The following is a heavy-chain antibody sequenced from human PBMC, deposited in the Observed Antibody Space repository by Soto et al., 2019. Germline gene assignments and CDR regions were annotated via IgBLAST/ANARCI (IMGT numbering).Heavy chain of an antibody. CDR2: IYPGDSDT. V-gene: IGHV5-51*01. J-gene: IGHJ6*02. CDR1: GYSFTSYW. Sequence: GESLKISCKGSGYSFTSYWIGWVRQMPGKGLEWMGIIYPGDSDTRYSPSFQGQVTISADKSISTAYLQWSSLKASDTAMYYCARRSDTMVPGGYYYGMDVWGQGTTVTVSS. D-gene: IGHD3-10*01. CDR3: ARRSDTMVPGGYYYGMDV.